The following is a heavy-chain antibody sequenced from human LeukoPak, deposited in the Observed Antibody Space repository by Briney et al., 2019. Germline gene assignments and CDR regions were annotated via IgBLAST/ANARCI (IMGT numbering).Heavy chain of an antibody. J-gene: IGHJ4*02. CDR3: AREKKVGTTVFDS. D-gene: IGHD1-26*01. V-gene: IGHV3-11*06. CDR2: ISSSSGYT. CDR1: GFTFSDYY. Sequence: GGSLRLSCAASGFTFSDYYLSWIRQAPGKGLEWVSYISSSSGYTNYADSVRGRFTISRDNVKNSMYLQMNSLRAEDTAVYYCAREKKVGTTVFDSWGQGTLVTVSS.